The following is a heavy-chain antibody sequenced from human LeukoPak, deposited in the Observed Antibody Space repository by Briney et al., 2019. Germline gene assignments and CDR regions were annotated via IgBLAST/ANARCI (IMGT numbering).Heavy chain of an antibody. D-gene: IGHD6-13*01. Sequence: PGGPLRLSCAASGFTFSSYSMNWVRQAPGKGLEWVSSISSSSSYIYYADSVKGRFTISRDNAKNSLYLQMNSLRAEDTAVYYCARVGIAAAGTKFDYWGQGTLVTVSS. J-gene: IGHJ4*02. CDR3: ARVGIAAAGTKFDY. CDR2: ISSSSSYI. V-gene: IGHV3-21*01. CDR1: GFTFSSYS.